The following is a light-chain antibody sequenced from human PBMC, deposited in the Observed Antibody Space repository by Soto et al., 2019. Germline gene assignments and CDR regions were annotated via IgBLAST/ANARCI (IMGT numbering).Light chain of an antibody. V-gene: IGKV1-5*01. CDR1: QSIDNW. J-gene: IGKJ2*01. CDR3: QHYNGYPYT. Sequence: DIQMTQSPSPLSASIGDRVTITCRASQSIDNWLAWYQQKPGKAPRLLIYDASRLETGVPSRFSGSGSGTEFTLTISSLQADDFATYFCQHYNGYPYTFGPGTKLEIK. CDR2: DAS.